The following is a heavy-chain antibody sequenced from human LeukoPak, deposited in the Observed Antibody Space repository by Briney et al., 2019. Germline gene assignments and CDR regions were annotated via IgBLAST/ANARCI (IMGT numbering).Heavy chain of an antibody. CDR2: VNPNSGVT. CDR3: AKNYDFLTGYAS. J-gene: IGHJ4*02. CDR1: GYTFTSYD. V-gene: IGHV1-8*01. Sequence: ASVKVSCKASGYTFTSYDINWVRQATGQGLEWMGWVNPNSGVTRYAQKFQGRVTMTRNTSISTAYMELSSLRSEDTAVYYCAKNYDFLTGYASWGQGTLVTVSS. D-gene: IGHD3-9*01.